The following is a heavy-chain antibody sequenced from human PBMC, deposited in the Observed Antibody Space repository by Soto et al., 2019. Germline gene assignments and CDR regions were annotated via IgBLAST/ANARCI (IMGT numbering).Heavy chain of an antibody. CDR3: ARVKQLVPRYYFDY. V-gene: IGHV3-11*01. J-gene: IGHJ4*02. CDR1: GFTFSDYY. Sequence: GGSLRLSCAASGFTFSDYYMSWIRQAPGKGLEWVSYISSSGSTIYYADSVKGRFTISRDNAKNSLYLQMNSLRAEDTAVYYCARVKQLVPRYYFDYWGQGTLVTAPQ. D-gene: IGHD6-6*01. CDR2: ISSSGSTI.